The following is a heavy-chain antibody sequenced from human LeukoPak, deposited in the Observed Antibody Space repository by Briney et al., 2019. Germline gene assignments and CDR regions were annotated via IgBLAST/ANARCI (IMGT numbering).Heavy chain of an antibody. D-gene: IGHD5-24*01. Sequence: SVKVSCKASGGTFSSYAISWARQAPGQGLEWMGGIIPIFGTANYAQKFQGRVTITADESTSTAYMELSSLRSEDTAVYYCARDGRDGYNLVYWGQGTLVTVSS. J-gene: IGHJ4*02. CDR1: GGTFSSYA. CDR3: ARDGRDGYNLVY. V-gene: IGHV1-69*01. CDR2: IIPIFGTA.